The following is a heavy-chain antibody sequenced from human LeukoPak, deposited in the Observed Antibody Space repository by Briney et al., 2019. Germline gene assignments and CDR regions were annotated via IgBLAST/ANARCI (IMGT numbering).Heavy chain of an antibody. D-gene: IGHD1-1*01. CDR1: GFTFSSYA. Sequence: GGSLRLSCAASGFTFSSYAMHWIRQAPGKGLEWVAVISYDGSNKYYADSVKGRFTISRDNSKNTLYLQMNSLRAEDTAVYYCARERDDMSAFDIWGQGTMVTVSS. V-gene: IGHV3-30*04. CDR2: ISYDGSNK. CDR3: ARERDDMSAFDI. J-gene: IGHJ3*02.